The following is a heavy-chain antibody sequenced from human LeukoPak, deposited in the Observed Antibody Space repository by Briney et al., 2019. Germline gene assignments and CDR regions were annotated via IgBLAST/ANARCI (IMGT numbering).Heavy chain of an antibody. J-gene: IGHJ4*02. Sequence: GESLKSSCKGSGYSFTSYWIGWVRQLPGKGREWMGIIYPGDSDTRYSPSFQGQVTISADKSISTAYLQGSSLKASDTAMYYCARQGWELRYFDYWGQGTLVTVSS. CDR2: IYPGDSDT. CDR3: ARQGWELRYFDY. D-gene: IGHD1-26*01. V-gene: IGHV5-51*01. CDR1: GYSFTSYW.